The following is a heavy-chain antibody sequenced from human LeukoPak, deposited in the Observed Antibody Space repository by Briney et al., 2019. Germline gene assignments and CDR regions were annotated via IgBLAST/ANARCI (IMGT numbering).Heavy chain of an antibody. D-gene: IGHD2-2*01. V-gene: IGHV4-61*01. J-gene: IGHJ4*02. CDR3: ARERYQLNFDY. CDR1: GGSVSSGSYY. Sequence: SETLSLTCSVSGGSVSSGSYYWSWIRQPPGKGLEWIGDIYYSGTTNYNPSLKSRVTISVDTSKNQFSLRLSSVTAADTAVYYCARERYQLNFDYWGQGTLVTVSS. CDR2: IYYSGTT.